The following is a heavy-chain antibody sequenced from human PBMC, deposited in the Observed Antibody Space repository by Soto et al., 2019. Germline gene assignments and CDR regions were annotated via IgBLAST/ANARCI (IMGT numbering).Heavy chain of an antibody. CDR3: TTENTYYDFWWGMDV. CDR1: GLTFSNAW. J-gene: IGHJ6*02. CDR2: IKSKTDGGTT. D-gene: IGHD3-3*01. Sequence: GGSLRLSCAASGLTFSNAWMSWVRQAPGKGLEWVGRIKSKTDGGTTDYAAPVKGRFTISRDDSKNTLYLQMNSLKTEDTAVYYCTTENTYYDFWWGMDVWGQGTTVTVSS. V-gene: IGHV3-15*01.